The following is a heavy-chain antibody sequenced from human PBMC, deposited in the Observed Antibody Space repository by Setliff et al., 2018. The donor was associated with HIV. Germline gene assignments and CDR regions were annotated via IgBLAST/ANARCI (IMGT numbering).Heavy chain of an antibody. J-gene: IGHJ5*02. V-gene: IGHV1-69*13. CDR2: IIPIFDTT. CDR3: AGDASAPPLNWFDP. Sequence: EASVKVSCKASGGTLSTYGISWVRQAPGQGLEWMGGIIPIFDTTNYAQKFRGRVTITADESTGTVYMELTSLRSEDTAVYYCAGDASAPPLNWFDPWGQGTLVTVSS. CDR1: GGTLSTYG.